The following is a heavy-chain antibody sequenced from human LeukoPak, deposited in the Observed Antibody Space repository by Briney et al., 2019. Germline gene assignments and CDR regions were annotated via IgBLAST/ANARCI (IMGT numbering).Heavy chain of an antibody. CDR3: ARVSIAVAGSSWFDP. CDR1: GGSISSYY. Sequence: PSETLSLTCTVSGGSISSYYWSWIRQPPGKGLEWIGYIYYSGSTNYNPSLKSRVTISVNTSKNQFSLKLSSVTAADTAVYYCARVSIAVAGSSWFDPWGQGTLVTVSS. CDR2: IYYSGST. D-gene: IGHD6-19*01. V-gene: IGHV4-59*01. J-gene: IGHJ5*02.